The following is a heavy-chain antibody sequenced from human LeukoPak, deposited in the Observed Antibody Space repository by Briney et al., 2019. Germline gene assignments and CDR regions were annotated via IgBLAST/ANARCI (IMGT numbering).Heavy chain of an antibody. CDR3: AKGPKYYHDGSGSPHDY. Sequence: PGGSLRLSCAASGFTFSSYGMSWVRQAPGKGLEWVSAISGSGGSTYYADSVKGRFTISRDNSKNTLYLQMNSLRSEDTAVYYCAKGPKYYHDGSGSPHDYWGQGTLVTVSS. CDR2: ISGSGGST. D-gene: IGHD3-22*01. CDR1: GFTFSSYG. J-gene: IGHJ4*02. V-gene: IGHV3-23*01.